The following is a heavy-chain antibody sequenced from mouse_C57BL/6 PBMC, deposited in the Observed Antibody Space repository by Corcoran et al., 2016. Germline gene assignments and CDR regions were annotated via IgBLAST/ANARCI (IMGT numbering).Heavy chain of an antibody. J-gene: IGHJ3*01. D-gene: IGHD4-1*01. CDR3: ARNFNWSAWFAY. Sequence: EVQLQQSGPELVKPGASVKISCKASGYTFTDYYMNWVKQSHGKSLEWIGDINPNNGGTSYNQKFKGKATLTVDKSSSTAYMELRSLTSEDSAVYYCARNFNWSAWFAYWGQGTLVTVSA. CDR1: GYTFTDYY. V-gene: IGHV1-26*01. CDR2: INPNNGGT.